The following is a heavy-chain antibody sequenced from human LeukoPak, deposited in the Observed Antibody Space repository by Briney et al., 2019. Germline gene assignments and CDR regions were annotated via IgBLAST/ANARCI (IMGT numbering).Heavy chain of an antibody. D-gene: IGHD3-22*01. V-gene: IGHV4-61*05. Sequence: SETLSLTCTVSGGSISSSSYYWSWIRQPPGKGLEWIGYIYYSGSTNYNPSLKSRVTISVDTSKNQFSLKLSSVTAADTAVYYCARHLHHYYDSSGYYSSYYYYGMDVWGQGTTVTVSS. CDR2: IYYSGST. CDR1: GGSISSSSYY. J-gene: IGHJ6*02. CDR3: ARHLHHYYDSSGYYSSYYYYGMDV.